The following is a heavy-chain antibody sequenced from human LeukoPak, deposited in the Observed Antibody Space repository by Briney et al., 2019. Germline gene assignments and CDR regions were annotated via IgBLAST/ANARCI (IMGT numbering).Heavy chain of an antibody. V-gene: IGHV1-18*01. D-gene: IGHD3-3*01. J-gene: IGHJ4*02. Sequence: GASVKVSCKASGYTFTSYGISWVRQAPGQGLEWMGWISAYNGNTNYAQKLQGRVTMTTDTSTSTAYMELRSLRSEDTAVYYCARGIRKDHDFWSGLDYWGQGTLVTVSS. CDR2: ISAYNGNT. CDR1: GYTFTSYG. CDR3: ARGIRKDHDFWSGLDY.